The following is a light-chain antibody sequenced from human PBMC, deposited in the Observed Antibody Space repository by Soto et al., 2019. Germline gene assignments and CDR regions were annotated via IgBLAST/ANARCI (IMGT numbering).Light chain of an antibody. J-gene: IGKJ2*01. Sequence: EIVLTQSPATLSLSPGERATLSCRASQSVSSYLAWYQQKPGQAPRLLIYDASNRATGIPARFSGSGSGTDFTTTISSLEPEDFAVYYCQQRSNWPPYTFGQGTTLEIK. CDR3: QQRSNWPPYT. CDR1: QSVSSY. V-gene: IGKV3-11*01. CDR2: DAS.